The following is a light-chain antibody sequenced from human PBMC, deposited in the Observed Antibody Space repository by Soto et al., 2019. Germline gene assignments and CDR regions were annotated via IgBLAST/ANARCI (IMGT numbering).Light chain of an antibody. CDR3: QQYGSSPWT. Sequence: VMTQSPATLSVSPGERATLSFWASETVATNLAWYQQKPGQAPRLLISGASTRAAGISDRFRGSGSGTEFTLTISRLEPEDFAVYYCQQYGSSPWTFGQGTKVDI. CDR1: ETVATN. CDR2: GAS. V-gene: IGKV3-20*01. J-gene: IGKJ1*01.